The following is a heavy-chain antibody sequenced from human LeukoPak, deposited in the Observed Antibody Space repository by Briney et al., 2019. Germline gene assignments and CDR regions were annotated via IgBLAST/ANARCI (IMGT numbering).Heavy chain of an antibody. J-gene: IGHJ4*02. V-gene: IGHV6-1*01. CDR2: TYYRSKWYT. Sequence: SQTLSLTCAISGDTVSSNSATWNWIRQSPSRGLEWLGRTYYRSKWYTDYAVSVKSRITINPDTSKNQFSLQLNSVTPEDTAVYYCAREKERNYGDSYYFDYWGQGTLVTVSS. CDR1: GDTVSSNSAT. D-gene: IGHD4-17*01. CDR3: AREKERNYGDSYYFDY.